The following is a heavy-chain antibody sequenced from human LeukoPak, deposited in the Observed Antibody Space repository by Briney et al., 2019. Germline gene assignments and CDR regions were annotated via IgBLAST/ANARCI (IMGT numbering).Heavy chain of an antibody. Sequence: EASVTVSCKASGYTFTSYAMNWVRQAPGQGLEWMGWINTNTGNPTYAQGFTGRFVFSLDTSVSTAYLQISSLKAEDTAVYYCARDKRYSSSWYRLYYYYMDVWGKGTTVTVSS. V-gene: IGHV7-4-1*02. CDR2: INTNTGNP. D-gene: IGHD6-13*01. CDR3: ARDKRYSSSWYRLYYYYMDV. J-gene: IGHJ6*03. CDR1: GYTFTSYA.